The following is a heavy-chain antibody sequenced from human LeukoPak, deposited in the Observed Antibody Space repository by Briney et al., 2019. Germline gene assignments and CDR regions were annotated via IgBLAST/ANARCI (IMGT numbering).Heavy chain of an antibody. Sequence: PGGSLRLSCAASGFTVSSNYMSWVRQAPGKGLEWVSVIYSGGSTYYADSVKGRFTISRDNSKNTLYLQMNSLRAEDTAVYYCASVRGPYYFDYWGQGTLVTVSS. J-gene: IGHJ4*02. V-gene: IGHV3-53*05. CDR3: ASVRGPYYFDY. CDR2: IYSGGST. CDR1: GFTVSSNY. D-gene: IGHD3-10*01.